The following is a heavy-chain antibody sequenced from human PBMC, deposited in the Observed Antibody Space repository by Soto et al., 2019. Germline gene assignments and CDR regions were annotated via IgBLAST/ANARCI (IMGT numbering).Heavy chain of an antibody. J-gene: IGHJ4*02. D-gene: IGHD6-6*01. V-gene: IGHV3-21*01. CDR1: GFTFSSYS. CDR2: ISSSSSYI. CDR3: ASPKSGYSSSSFDY. Sequence: EVQLVESGGGLVKPGGSLRLSCAASGFTFSSYSMNWVRQAPGKGLEWVSSISSSSSYIYYADSVKGRFTISRDNAKNSLYLQMNSLRAEDTAVYYCASPKSGYSSSSFDYWGQGTLVTVSS.